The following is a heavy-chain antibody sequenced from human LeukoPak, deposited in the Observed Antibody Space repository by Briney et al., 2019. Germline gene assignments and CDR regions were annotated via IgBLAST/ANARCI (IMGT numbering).Heavy chain of an antibody. CDR2: INPSGGST. J-gene: IGHJ4*02. V-gene: IGHV1-46*01. CDR1: GYTFTSYY. Sequence: ASVKVSCKTSGYTFTSYYMHWVRQAPGQGLEWMGIINPSGGSTSYAQKFQGRVTMTRDTSTSTVYMELSSVRSEDTAVYYCARGSAGRGNYYDSSGYNSFDYWGQGTLVTVSS. D-gene: IGHD3-22*01. CDR3: ARGSAGRGNYYDSSGYNSFDY.